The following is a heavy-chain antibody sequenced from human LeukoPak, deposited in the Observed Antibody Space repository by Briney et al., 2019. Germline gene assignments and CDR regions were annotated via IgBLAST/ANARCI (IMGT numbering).Heavy chain of an antibody. CDR3: ARDGANGKHMAV. D-gene: IGHD2-8*01. J-gene: IGHJ6*03. CDR1: GFTFSSYW. CDR2: IKQDGSEK. Sequence: GGSLRLSCAASGFTFSSYWTSWVRQAPGKGLEWVANIKQDGSEKYYVDSVKGRFTISRDNAKNSLYLQMNSLRAEDTAVYYCARDGANGKHMAVWGKGTTVTVSS. V-gene: IGHV3-7*01.